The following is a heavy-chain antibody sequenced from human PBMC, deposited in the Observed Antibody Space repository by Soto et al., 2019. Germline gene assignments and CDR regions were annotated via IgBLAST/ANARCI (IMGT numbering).Heavy chain of an antibody. J-gene: IGHJ4*02. V-gene: IGHV1-46*01. CDR1: GYIFTSYH. D-gene: IGHD6-13*01. Sequence: QVQLVQSGAEVKKPGASVNVSRKASGYIFTSYHMHWVRQAPGQGLEWMGIIYPSGGGSRYAQKFQGRVTMTRDTSTNTLYMELSSLRSDDTAVYYCARDNSNWAFDYWGQGTLVTVSS. CDR3: ARDNSNWAFDY. CDR2: IYPSGGGS.